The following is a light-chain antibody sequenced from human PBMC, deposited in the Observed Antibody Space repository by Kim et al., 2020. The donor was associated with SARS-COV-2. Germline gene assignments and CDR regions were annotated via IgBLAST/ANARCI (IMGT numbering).Light chain of an antibody. Sequence: PASVGDRVTIAGRASRSISRWLAWYQQTPGKAPKLLIYDATNLETGVPSRFSGSGSGTEFTLTISSLQPDDFAAYYCQQYSSYWTFGQGTQVDIK. CDR2: DAT. CDR3: QQYSSYWT. J-gene: IGKJ1*01. CDR1: RSISRW. V-gene: IGKV1-5*01.